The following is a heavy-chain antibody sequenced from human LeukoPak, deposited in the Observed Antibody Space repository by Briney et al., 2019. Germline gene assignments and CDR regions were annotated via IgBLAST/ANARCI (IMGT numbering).Heavy chain of an antibody. Sequence: SETLSLTCTVSGGSISSGSYYWSRIRQPAGKGLEWIGRIYTSGSTNYNPSLKSRVTISVDTSKNQFSLKLSSVTAADTAVYYCAGGYYYDSSGYYKSDYWGQGTLVTVSS. CDR1: GGSISSGSYY. CDR3: AGGYYYDSSGYYKSDY. CDR2: IYTSGST. D-gene: IGHD3-22*01. J-gene: IGHJ4*02. V-gene: IGHV4-61*02.